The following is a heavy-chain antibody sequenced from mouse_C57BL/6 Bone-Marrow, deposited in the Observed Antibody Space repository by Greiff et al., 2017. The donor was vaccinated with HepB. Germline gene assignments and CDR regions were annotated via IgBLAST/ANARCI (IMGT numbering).Heavy chain of an antibody. V-gene: IGHV1-81*01. J-gene: IGHJ3*01. CDR1: GYTFTSYG. Sequence: VQLQQSGAELARPGASVKLSCKASGYTFTSYGISWVKQRTGQGLEWIGEIYPRSGNTYYNEKFKGKATLTADKSSSTAYMELRSLTSEDSAVYFCASAYYYGSSRFAYWGQGTLVTVSA. CDR2: IYPRSGNT. D-gene: IGHD1-1*01. CDR3: ASAYYYGSSRFAY.